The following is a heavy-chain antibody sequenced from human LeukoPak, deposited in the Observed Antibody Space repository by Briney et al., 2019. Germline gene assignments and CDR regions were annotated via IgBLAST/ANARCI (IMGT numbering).Heavy chain of an antibody. J-gene: IGHJ4*02. CDR1: GFTFSSYS. CDR2: ISSSCSYI. V-gene: IGHV3-21*01. CDR3: ARALYHYYDSSGTYYFDY. Sequence: GGSLRLSCAASGFTFSSYSMNWVRQAPGKGLEWVSSISSSCSYIYYADSVKGRFTISRDNAKNSLYLQMNSLRAEDTAVYYCARALYHYYDSSGTYYFDYWGQGTLVTVSS. D-gene: IGHD3-22*01.